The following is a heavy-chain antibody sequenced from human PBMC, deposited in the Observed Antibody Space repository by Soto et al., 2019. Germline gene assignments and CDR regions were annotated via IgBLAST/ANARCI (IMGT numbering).Heavy chain of an antibody. J-gene: IGHJ4*02. V-gene: IGHV3-9*01. CDR2: VSWNSGAK. D-gene: IGHD2-21*02. CDR1: GFSFDDFV. Sequence: EVQLVESGGGLVQPGRSLRLSCVASGFSFDDFVMNWVRQRPGKSLEWVSSVSWNSGAKLYADSVKGRFAISRDSAKKSVYLQMNSLRPDDTAFYYCAKVVATPVPALDYWRQGTLVTVSS. CDR3: AKVVATPVPALDY.